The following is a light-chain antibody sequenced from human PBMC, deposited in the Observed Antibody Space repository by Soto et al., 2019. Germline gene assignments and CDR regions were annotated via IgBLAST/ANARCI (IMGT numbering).Light chain of an antibody. V-gene: IGKV1-39*01. J-gene: IGKJ5*01. CDR3: QQSYSTPLVT. CDR1: QSISNY. Sequence: DIQMTQSPSSLSASVGDRATITCRASQSISNYLNWYQQKPGKVPKLLIYAASSLQSGVPSRFSGSGYGTDFTLTISSLQPEDFASYYCQQSYSTPLVTFGQGTRLEIK. CDR2: AAS.